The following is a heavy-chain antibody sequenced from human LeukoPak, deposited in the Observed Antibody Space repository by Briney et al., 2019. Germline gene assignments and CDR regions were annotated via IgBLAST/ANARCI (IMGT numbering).Heavy chain of an antibody. V-gene: IGHV3-21*01. Sequence: GGSLRLSCAASGFTFSNAYMNWVRQAPGKGLEWVSSIDTSTTYMTYADSVKGRFTISRDNARNSLYLQMNSLRAEDTAVYYCAREAGTGERWYFDLWGRGTLVTVSS. J-gene: IGHJ2*01. D-gene: IGHD7-27*01. CDR1: GFTFSNAY. CDR2: IDTSTTYM. CDR3: AREAGTGERWYFDL.